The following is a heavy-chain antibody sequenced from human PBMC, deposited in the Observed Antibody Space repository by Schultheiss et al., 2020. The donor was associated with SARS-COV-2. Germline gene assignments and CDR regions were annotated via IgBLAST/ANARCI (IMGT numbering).Heavy chain of an antibody. CDR2: IYSGGST. V-gene: IGHV3-53*01. J-gene: IGHJ6*04. CDR1: GFTFSSYS. CDR3: ARSREVGMDV. D-gene: IGHD1-26*01. Sequence: GGSLRLSCAASGFTFSSYSMNWVRQAPGKGLEWVSVIYSGGSTYYADSVKGRFTISRDNSKNTLYLQMFSLRAEDTAVYYCARSREVGMDVWGKGTTVTVSS.